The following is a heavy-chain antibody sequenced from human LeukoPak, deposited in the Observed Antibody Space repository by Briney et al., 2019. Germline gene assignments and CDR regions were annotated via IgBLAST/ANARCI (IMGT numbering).Heavy chain of an antibody. V-gene: IGHV1-69*13. Sequence: SVKVSCKASGGTFSSYAISWVRQAPGQGLEWMGGIIPIFGTANYAQKFQGRVTITADESTSTAYMELSSLRSEDTAVYYCTRGQCNGRVCYSSLYDSWGQGTLVTVSS. CDR3: TRGQCNGRVCYSSLYDS. J-gene: IGHJ4*02. D-gene: IGHD2-8*02. CDR1: GGTFSSYA. CDR2: IIPIFGTA.